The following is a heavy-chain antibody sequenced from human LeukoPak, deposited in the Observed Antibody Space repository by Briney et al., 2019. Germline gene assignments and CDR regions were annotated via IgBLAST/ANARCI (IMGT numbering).Heavy chain of an antibody. D-gene: IGHD1-7*01. CDR1: GFTFSSYA. CDR3: AKPGGFITGTTFVDY. V-gene: IGHV3-23*01. Sequence: PGGSLRLSCAASGFTFSSYAMSWVRQAPGKGLEWVSAISGSGGSTYYADSVKGRFTISRDNSKNTLYLQMNSRRAEDTAVYYCAKPGGFITGTTFVDYWGQGTLVTVSS. J-gene: IGHJ4*02. CDR2: ISGSGGST.